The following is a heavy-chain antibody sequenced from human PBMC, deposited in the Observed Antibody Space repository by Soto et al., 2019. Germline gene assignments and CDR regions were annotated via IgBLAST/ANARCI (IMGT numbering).Heavy chain of an antibody. J-gene: IGHJ4*02. Sequence: GGSLRLSCAASGFTFSSYSMNWVRQAPGKGLEWVSSLSDTSRYIYYADSVKGRFTISRDNAKNSLYLQMNSLRAEDTAVYYCARGYQEGIVVVPADSDYWGQGTLVTVSS. CDR2: LSDTSRYI. D-gene: IGHD2-2*01. CDR3: ARGYQEGIVVVPADSDY. V-gene: IGHV3-21*01. CDR1: GFTFSSYS.